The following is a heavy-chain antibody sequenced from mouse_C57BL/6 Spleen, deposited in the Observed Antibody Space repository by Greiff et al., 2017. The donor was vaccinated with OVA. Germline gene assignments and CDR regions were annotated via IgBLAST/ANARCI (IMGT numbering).Heavy chain of an antibody. J-gene: IGHJ2*01. V-gene: IGHV5-4*01. D-gene: IGHD3-2*02. CDR1: GFTFSSYA. CDR3: ARDPETAQVYFDY. CDR2: ISDGGSYT. Sequence: DVKLQESGGGLVKPGGSLKLSCAASGFTFSSYAMSWVRQTPEKRLEWVATISDGGSYTYYPDNVKGRFTISRDNAKNNLYLQMSHLKSEDTAMYYCARDPETAQVYFDYWGQGTTLTVSS.